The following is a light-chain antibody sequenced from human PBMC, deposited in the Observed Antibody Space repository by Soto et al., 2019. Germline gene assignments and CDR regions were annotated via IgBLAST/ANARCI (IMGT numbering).Light chain of an antibody. CDR3: QQYKNWAPCT. J-gene: IGKJ1*01. CDR1: QSVGSN. V-gene: IGKV3-15*01. Sequence: EVVMTQSPATLSASPGERATLSCRASQSVGSNLAWYQQKPGQAPRLLIYGTSTRARGIPTRFSGSGSGTQFTLTISSLKSEDFAVYYCQQYKNWAPCTFGQGTKVEFK. CDR2: GTS.